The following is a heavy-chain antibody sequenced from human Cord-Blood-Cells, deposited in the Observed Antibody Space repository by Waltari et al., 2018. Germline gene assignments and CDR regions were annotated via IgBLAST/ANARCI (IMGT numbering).Heavy chain of an antibody. CDR3: ARDVLGTFDY. Sequence: QVQLQESGPGLVEPSQPLSLTCTVSGGPISSGGYYWIWIRQHPGKGLEWIGYIYYSGSTYYNPSLKSRVTISVDTSKNQFSLKLSSVTAADTAVYYCARDVLGTFDYWGQGTLVTVSS. CDR2: IYYSGST. V-gene: IGHV4-31*03. D-gene: IGHD7-27*01. J-gene: IGHJ4*02. CDR1: GGPISSGGYY.